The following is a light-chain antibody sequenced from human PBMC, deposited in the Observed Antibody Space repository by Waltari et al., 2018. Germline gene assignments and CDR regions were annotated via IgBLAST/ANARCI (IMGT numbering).Light chain of an antibody. V-gene: IGKV3-15*01. Sequence: EIVMTQSPATLSVSPGDRATLSCRASQNVNSNLAWYQQKRGQAPRLLIYGASTRATGIPARFSGSGSGTEFTLTISSLQSEDFAVYYCQQYNNWPYTFGQGTKLEIK. CDR1: QNVNSN. J-gene: IGKJ2*01. CDR3: QQYNNWPYT. CDR2: GAS.